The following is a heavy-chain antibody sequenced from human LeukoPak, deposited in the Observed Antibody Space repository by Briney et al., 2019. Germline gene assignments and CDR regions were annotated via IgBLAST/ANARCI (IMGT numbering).Heavy chain of an antibody. Sequence: GGSLRLSCAASGFTFSSYWMTWVRQAPGKGLEWVANIKQAGGENSYVDSVKGRFTISRDNAKNSLYLQINSLRVEDTAVYYCARDGPADSGYDSTFDYWGQGTLVTVSS. D-gene: IGHD5-12*01. CDR2: IKQAGGEN. CDR3: ARDGPADSGYDSTFDY. CDR1: GFTFSSYW. J-gene: IGHJ4*02. V-gene: IGHV3-7*01.